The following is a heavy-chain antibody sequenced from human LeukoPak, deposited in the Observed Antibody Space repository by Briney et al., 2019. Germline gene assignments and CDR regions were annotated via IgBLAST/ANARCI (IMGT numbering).Heavy chain of an antibody. V-gene: IGHV3-23*01. D-gene: IGHD3-9*01. Sequence: PGGSLRLSCAASGFTFSSYGMSWVRQAPGKGLEWVPAISGSGGSTYYADSVKGRFTISRDNAKNSLYLQMNSLRAEDTAVYYCARDTRYFDWLLSDYWGQGTLVTVSS. J-gene: IGHJ4*02. CDR1: GFTFSSYG. CDR2: ISGSGGST. CDR3: ARDTRYFDWLLSDY.